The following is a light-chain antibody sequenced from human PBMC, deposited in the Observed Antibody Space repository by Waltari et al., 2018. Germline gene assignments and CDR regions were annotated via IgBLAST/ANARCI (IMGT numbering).Light chain of an antibody. CDR1: SRDVGGYNF. V-gene: IGLV2-14*01. CDR2: DVS. J-gene: IGLJ2*01. CDR3: SSYTSSSYVI. Sequence: QSALTQPASVSGSPGQSITISCSGTSRDVGGYNFVSWYQPHPGKDPKLMTYDVSKRPSGVSSRFSGAKSGNTASLTISGLQADDEADYYCSSYTSSSYVIFGGGTKLTVL.